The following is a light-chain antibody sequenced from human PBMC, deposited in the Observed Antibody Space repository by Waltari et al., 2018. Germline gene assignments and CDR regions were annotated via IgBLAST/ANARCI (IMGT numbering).Light chain of an antibody. CDR3: QQYYSYPPYT. CDR2: AAS. J-gene: IGKJ2*01. V-gene: IGKV1-8*01. Sequence: AIRMTQSPSSLSASTGDRVTITCRASQGISSYLAWYQQKPGKAPKLLIYAASTLQSGVPSRFSGSGSGTEFTLTISCLQSEDFATYYCQQYYSYPPYTFGQGTKLEIK. CDR1: QGISSY.